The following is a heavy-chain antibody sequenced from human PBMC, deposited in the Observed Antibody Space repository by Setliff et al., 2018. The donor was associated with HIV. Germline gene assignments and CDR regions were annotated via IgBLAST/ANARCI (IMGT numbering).Heavy chain of an antibody. J-gene: IGHJ4*02. V-gene: IGHV1-2*02. Sequence: ASVKVSCKASGYTFTDYFIHWLRQAPGQGLEWMGWINPNTGDTKLPRTFRGIFTMTSDTSINTAYMELSRLRSDDTAVYYCARQLSNSLDQWGQGTLVTVSS. CDR2: INPNTGDT. CDR3: ARQLSNSLDQ. D-gene: IGHD7-27*01. CDR1: GYTFTDYF.